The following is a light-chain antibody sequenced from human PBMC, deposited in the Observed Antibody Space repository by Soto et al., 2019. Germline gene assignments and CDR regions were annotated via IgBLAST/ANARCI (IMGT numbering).Light chain of an antibody. Sequence: EIVLTQSPGTLSLSPGERATLSCRASQSVSSSYLAWYQQKLGQAPRLLIYGTSSRATGIPDRFSGSGSGTEFTLTISRLEPDDFAVYYCQQYGRTFGQGTKLEIK. CDR3: QQYGRT. CDR2: GTS. CDR1: QSVSSSY. J-gene: IGKJ2*01. V-gene: IGKV3-20*01.